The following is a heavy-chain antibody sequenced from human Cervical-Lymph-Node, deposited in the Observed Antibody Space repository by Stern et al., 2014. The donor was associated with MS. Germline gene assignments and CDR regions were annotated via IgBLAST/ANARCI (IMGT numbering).Heavy chain of an antibody. D-gene: IGHD3-3*01. J-gene: IGHJ4*02. Sequence: QVQLQESGPGLVKPSQTLSLTCSVSGASISSAAYHWSWIRQHPGKGLEWIASIGYSGSTYYNPSLQSRGSISVDTSKNQFSLRLRSVTAADTAVYFCARVALLTYTQVEYYFDFWGQGTLVAVSS. V-gene: IGHV4-31*03. CDR1: GASISSAAYH. CDR2: IGYSGST. CDR3: ARVALLTYTQVEYYFDF.